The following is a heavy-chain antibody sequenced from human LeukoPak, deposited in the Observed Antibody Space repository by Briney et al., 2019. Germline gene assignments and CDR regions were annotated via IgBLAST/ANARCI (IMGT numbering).Heavy chain of an antibody. J-gene: IGHJ6*02. CDR3: ARFFSSSDYYYYGMDV. V-gene: IGHV4-34*01. CDR2: INHSGST. CDR1: GGSXSGYY. D-gene: IGHD6-6*01. Sequence: PSETLSLTCAVYGGSXSGYYWSWIRQPQGKGLEWIGEINHSGSTNYNPSLKSRVTISVDTSKNQFSLKLSSVTAADTAVYYCARFFSSSDYYYYGMDVWGQGTTVTVSS.